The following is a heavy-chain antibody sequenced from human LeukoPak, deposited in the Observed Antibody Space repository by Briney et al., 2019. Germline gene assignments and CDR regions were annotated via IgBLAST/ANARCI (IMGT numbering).Heavy chain of an antibody. D-gene: IGHD2-15*01. CDR3: ARVMGWYATDY. CDR1: GFTFSDYY. Sequence: KPGGSLRLSCTASGFTFSDYYMSWIRQAPGKGLEWVSYISKTDSSTNYADSVRGRFTISRDDAKRSLYLQMNSLRAEDTAVYYCARVMGWYATDYWGQGTLVTVSS. V-gene: IGHV3-11*04. J-gene: IGHJ4*02. CDR2: ISKTDSST.